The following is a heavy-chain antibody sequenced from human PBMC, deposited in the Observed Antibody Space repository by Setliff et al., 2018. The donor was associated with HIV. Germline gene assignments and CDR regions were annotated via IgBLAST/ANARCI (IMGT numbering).Heavy chain of an antibody. CDR2: ISGYSGYT. Sequence: ASVKVSCKASGYTFNTYVMSWVRQAPGQGLEWMGWISGYSGYTNYTQGRVTMTTDISTSTAYMELRSLRSADSAVYYCARVPVSNYYYYMDVWGKGTTVTVSS. J-gene: IGHJ6*03. CDR1: GYTFNTYV. CDR3: ARVPVSNYYYYMDV. V-gene: IGHV1-18*01.